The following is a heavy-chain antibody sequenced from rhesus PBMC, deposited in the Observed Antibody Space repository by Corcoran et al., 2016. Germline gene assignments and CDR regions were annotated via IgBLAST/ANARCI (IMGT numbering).Heavy chain of an antibody. CDR1: GFTFSDYY. CDR2: IGNKANGGTP. CDR3: ARDRDRFDV. V-gene: IGHV3-116*02. Sequence: EVRLVESGGGLVQPGGSLRLSCAAFGFTFSDYYMSWVRQAPGKGPEWVGFIGNKANGGTPDYAASVKGRFTISRDDSKSIASLQMNSLTTEDTAVYYCARDRDRFDVWGPGVLVTVSS. J-gene: IGHJ5-1*01.